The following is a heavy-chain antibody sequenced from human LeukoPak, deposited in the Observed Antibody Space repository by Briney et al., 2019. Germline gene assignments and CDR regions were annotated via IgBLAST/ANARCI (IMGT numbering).Heavy chain of an antibody. CDR2: INPSGGST. J-gene: IGHJ6*03. CDR1: GYTFTGYY. V-gene: IGHV1-46*01. Sequence: ASVKVSCKASGYTFTGYYIHWVRQAPGQGLEWMGLINPSGGSTNYAQKFQGRVTMTRDTSTSTVYMELSSLRSEDTAVHYCARGPRITLIRGGQWYYYMDVWGKGTTVTISS. D-gene: IGHD3-10*01. CDR3: ARGPRITLIRGGQWYYYMDV.